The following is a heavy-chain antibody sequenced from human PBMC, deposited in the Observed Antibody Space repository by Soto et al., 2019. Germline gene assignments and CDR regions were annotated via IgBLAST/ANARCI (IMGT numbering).Heavy chain of an antibody. CDR1: GSTFSGSA. CDR2: IRSKANSYAT. CDR3: TAWNSGSQTDY. V-gene: IGHV3-73*01. Sequence: GGSLRLSCAASGSTFSGSAMHWVRQASGKGLEWVGRIRSKANSYATAYAASVKGRSTISRDDSKNTAYLQMNSLKTEDTAVYYCTAWNSGSQTDYWGQGTLVTVSS. J-gene: IGHJ4*02. D-gene: IGHD1-26*01.